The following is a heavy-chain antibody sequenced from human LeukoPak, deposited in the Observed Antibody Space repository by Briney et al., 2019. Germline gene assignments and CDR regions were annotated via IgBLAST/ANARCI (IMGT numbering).Heavy chain of an antibody. CDR3: AAASPLVPLYCSGGSCYEDY. CDR2: ISGSGGST. CDR1: GFTFSSYA. D-gene: IGHD2-15*01. J-gene: IGHJ4*02. Sequence: QPGGSLRLSCAASGFTFSSYAMSWVRQAPGKGLEWVSAISGSGGSTYYADSVKGRFTISRDNSKNTLYLQMNSLRAEDTAVYYCAAASPLVPLYCSGGSCYEDYWGQGTLVTVSS. V-gene: IGHV3-23*01.